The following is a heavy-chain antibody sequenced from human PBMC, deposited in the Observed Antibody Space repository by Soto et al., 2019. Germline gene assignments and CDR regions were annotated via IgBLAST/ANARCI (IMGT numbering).Heavy chain of an antibody. J-gene: IGHJ5*02. CDR3: ARAAAAVNNWFDP. CDR1: GGTFSSYA. CDR2: IIPIFGTA. D-gene: IGHD6-13*01. V-gene: IGHV1-69*13. Sequence: SVKVSCKASGGTFSSYAISWVRQAPGQGLEWMGGIIPIFGTANYAQKFQGRVTITADESTSTAYMELSSLRSEDTAVYYCARAAAAVNNWFDPWGQGTLVTVSS.